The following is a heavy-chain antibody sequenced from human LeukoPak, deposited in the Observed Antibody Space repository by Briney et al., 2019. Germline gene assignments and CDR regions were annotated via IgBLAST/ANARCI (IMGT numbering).Heavy chain of an antibody. CDR3: ARGPRPGPYTTVTTYFGY. V-gene: IGHV4-31*03. Sequence: PSETLSLTCTVSGGSISSGGYYWSWIRQHPGKGLEWIGYIYYGGSTYYNPSLKSRVTISVDTSKNQFSLKLSSVTAADTAVYYCARGPRPGPYTTVTTYFGYWGQGTLVTVSS. D-gene: IGHD4-17*01. CDR1: GGSISSGGYY. J-gene: IGHJ4*02. CDR2: IYYGGST.